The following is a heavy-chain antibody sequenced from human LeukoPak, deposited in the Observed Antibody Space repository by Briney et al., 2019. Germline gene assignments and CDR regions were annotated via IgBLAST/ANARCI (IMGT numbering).Heavy chain of an antibody. CDR1: GGSVSTYY. CDR3: ARDLGGYSDGSYHYYMDV. J-gene: IGHJ6*03. D-gene: IGHD5-18*01. V-gene: IGHV4-4*07. CDR2: FFTSGTSGTT. Sequence: SETLSLTCTVSGGSVSTYYWSWIRQPAGKGLEFIGRFFTSGTSGTTNYNPSLKSRVTMSLDTSKNQFSLKLSSVTAADTAVYYCARDLGGYSDGSYHYYMDVWGKGTTVTVSS.